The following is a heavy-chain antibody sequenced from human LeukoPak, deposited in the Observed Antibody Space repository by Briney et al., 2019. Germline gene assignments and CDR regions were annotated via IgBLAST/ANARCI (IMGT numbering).Heavy chain of an antibody. J-gene: IGHJ6*04. CDR3: AKARTTGFFYYYGLDV. CDR2: ISGSGDKT. V-gene: IGHV3-23*01. D-gene: IGHD4-11*01. Sequence: GGSLRLSCATSGFPFKSYAMTWVRQAPGKGLEGVSVISGSGDKTYYAEAVKVRFTISRDNSRNTMYQQMNSLRADDSAVYYCAKARTTGFFYYYGLDVWGEGTTVSVFS. CDR1: GFPFKSYA.